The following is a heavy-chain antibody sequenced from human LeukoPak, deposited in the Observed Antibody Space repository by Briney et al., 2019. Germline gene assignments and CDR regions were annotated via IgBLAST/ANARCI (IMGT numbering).Heavy chain of an antibody. CDR1: GGSISSGGYY. D-gene: IGHD5-18*01. CDR3: ARTGSYGLPRDY. V-gene: IGHV4-31*03. J-gene: IGHJ4*02. Sequence: SETLSLTCTVSGGSISSGGYYWSWIRQHPGRGLEWIGYIYYSGSTYYNPSLKSRVTISVDTSKNQFSLKLSSVTAADTAVYYCARTGSYGLPRDYWGQGTLVTVSS. CDR2: IYYSGST.